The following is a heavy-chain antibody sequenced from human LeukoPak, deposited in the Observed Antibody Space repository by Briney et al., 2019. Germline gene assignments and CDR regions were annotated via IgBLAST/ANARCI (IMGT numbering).Heavy chain of an antibody. D-gene: IGHD2-15*01. CDR3: AREGLPSGATKIFDY. J-gene: IGHJ4*02. Sequence: GGSLRLSCAVSGFTFSSYSMHWVRQAPGKGLEWVSCIRTVTSPIYYADAVKGRLTVSRDNAKNSSYLEMNSLRAEDTAVYYCAREGLPSGATKIFDYWGQGTLVAVSS. CDR2: IRTVTSPI. CDR1: GFTFSSYS. V-gene: IGHV3-21*01.